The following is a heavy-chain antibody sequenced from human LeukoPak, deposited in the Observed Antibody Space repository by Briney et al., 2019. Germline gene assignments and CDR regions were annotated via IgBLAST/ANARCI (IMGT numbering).Heavy chain of an antibody. Sequence: SETLTLTCAVSGYSISSGYYWVWIRQPPGKGLEWIGSVYHTGSTYYHPSLKSRVTISLDTSKNQFSLRLTSVTAADTALYYCASHYYASSGCLFDSWGRGSLVTVSS. V-gene: IGHV4-38-2*01. CDR3: ASHYYASSGCLFDS. CDR1: GYSISSGYY. J-gene: IGHJ4*02. D-gene: IGHD3-22*01. CDR2: VYHTGST.